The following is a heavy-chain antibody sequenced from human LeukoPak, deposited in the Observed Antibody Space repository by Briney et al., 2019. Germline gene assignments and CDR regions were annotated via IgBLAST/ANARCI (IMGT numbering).Heavy chain of an antibody. V-gene: IGHV3-23*01. J-gene: IGHJ5*02. CDR2: ISGSGGST. Sequence: GGSLRLSCAASGFTFSSYAMSWVRQAPGKGLEWVSAISGSGGSTYYADSVKGRFTISRDNSKNTLYLQMSSLRAEDTAVYYCARVLRPKVWFDPWGQGTLVTVSS. CDR3: ARVLRPKVWFDP. CDR1: GFTFSSYA.